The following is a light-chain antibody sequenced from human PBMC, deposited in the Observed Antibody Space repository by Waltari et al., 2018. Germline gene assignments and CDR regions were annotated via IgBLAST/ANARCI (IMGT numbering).Light chain of an antibody. V-gene: IGLV2-23*02. CDR3: CSYAGTTSWL. CDR1: SSDVGDYNL. CDR2: EVI. Sequence: QSALTQPASASGSPGQSITISCTGNSSDVGDYNLVSWYQQHAGQVPKLIIYEVIKRPSGFSTRFSGSSSGNTASLTISGLQAEDEATYFCCSYAGTTSWLFGGGTKVTVL. J-gene: IGLJ3*02.